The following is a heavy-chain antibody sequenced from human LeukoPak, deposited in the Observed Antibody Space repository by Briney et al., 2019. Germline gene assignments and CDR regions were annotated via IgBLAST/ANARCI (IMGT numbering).Heavy chain of an antibody. Sequence: ASVMVSCKASAYTFTGYYIHWVRQAPGQGLERMGWINPNSGGTNYAQTFQGRVTMTRDTSISTAYMELSRLRSDDTAVYYWAGSPEVWLLDYWGQGTLVTVSS. D-gene: IGHD5-12*01. J-gene: IGHJ4*02. V-gene: IGHV1-2*02. CDR3: AGSPEVWLLDY. CDR2: INPNSGGT. CDR1: AYTFTGYY.